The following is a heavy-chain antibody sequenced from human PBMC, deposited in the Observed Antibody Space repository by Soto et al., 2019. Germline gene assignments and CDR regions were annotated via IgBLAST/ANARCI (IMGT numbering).Heavy chain of an antibody. CDR3: ASSDSGSGWPPFDY. D-gene: IGHD6-19*01. CDR1: GFTFSSYS. J-gene: IGHJ4*02. Sequence: GGSLRLSCAASGFTFSSYSMNWVRQAPGKGLEWVSSISSSSSYIYYADSVKGRFTISRDNAKNSLYLQMNSLRAEDTAVYYCASSDSGSGWPPFDYWGQGTLVTVSS. CDR2: ISSSSSYI. V-gene: IGHV3-21*01.